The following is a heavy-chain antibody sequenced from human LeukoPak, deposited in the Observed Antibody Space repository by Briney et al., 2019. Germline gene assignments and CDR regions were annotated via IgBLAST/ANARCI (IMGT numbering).Heavy chain of an antibody. Sequence: GRSLRLSCAASGFTFSSYAMDWVRQAPGKGLEWVACISYDGSNKYYADSVKGRFTISRDNSKNTLYLQMNSLRAEDTAVYYCARDGDFYDFWSGPSIPFDYWGQGTLVTVSS. J-gene: IGHJ4*02. CDR1: GFTFSSYA. V-gene: IGHV3-30-3*01. CDR3: ARDGDFYDFWSGPSIPFDY. D-gene: IGHD3-3*01. CDR2: ISYDGSNK.